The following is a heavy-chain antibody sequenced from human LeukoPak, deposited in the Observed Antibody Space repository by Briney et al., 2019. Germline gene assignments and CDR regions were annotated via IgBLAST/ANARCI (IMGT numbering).Heavy chain of an antibody. J-gene: IGHJ6*03. CDR3: ARGLLWFGEFHPQRDYYYMDV. CDR1: GFTVSINY. CDR2: INWNGGST. V-gene: IGHV3-20*04. D-gene: IGHD3-10*01. Sequence: PGGSLRLSCAASGFTVSINYMSWVRQAPGKGLEWVSGINWNGGSTGYADSVKGRFTISRDNAKNSLYLQMNSLRAEDTALYYCARGLLWFGEFHPQRDYYYMDVWGKGTTVTVSS.